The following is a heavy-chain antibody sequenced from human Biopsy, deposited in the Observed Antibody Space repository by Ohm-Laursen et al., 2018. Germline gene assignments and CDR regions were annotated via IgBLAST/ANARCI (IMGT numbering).Heavy chain of an antibody. Sequence: GTLSLTCAVSGGSIGGSGDYWSWIRQPPGKGLEWIGYISDTGTANYNPSLRGRVAMSVDTSKNQFSLQLTSVTAADTAMFFCARLFRLDDYWNDDPPDGFDVWGQGTMVTVSS. CDR1: GGSIGGSGDY. V-gene: IGHV4-61*08. CDR2: ISDTGTA. D-gene: IGHD3-3*01. CDR3: ARLFRLDDYWNDDPPDGFDV. J-gene: IGHJ3*01.